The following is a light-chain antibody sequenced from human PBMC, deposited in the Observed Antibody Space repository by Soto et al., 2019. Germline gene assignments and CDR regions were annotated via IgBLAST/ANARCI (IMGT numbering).Light chain of an antibody. V-gene: IGLV1-44*01. CDR2: NNN. J-gene: IGLJ3*02. Sequence: QPVLTQAPSASGTPGQRVTIACSGSSSNIGSTTVKWYQQLPGTAPKLLIYNNNQRPSGVPDRFSGSKSGTSASLAISGLQSADEADYYCAAWDDSLNGVVFGGGTKLTVL. CDR3: AAWDDSLNGVV. CDR1: SSNIGSTT.